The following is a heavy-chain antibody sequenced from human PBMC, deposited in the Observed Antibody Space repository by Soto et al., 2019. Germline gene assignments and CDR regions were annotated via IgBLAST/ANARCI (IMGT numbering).Heavy chain of an antibody. D-gene: IGHD4-4*01. CDR2: IGGSSGSS. V-gene: IGHV3-23*01. CDR1: GFTFSSYX. CDR3: LXDGDYSNWLXGXXFDY. Sequence: XGSLRLSXXXSGFTFSSYXXXXXXXXPGKXLEWVSXIGGSSGSSYYADSVKGRFTISNDNSKNTLYLQMNSVRAEDTAVYYCLXDGDYSNWLXGXXFDYWGQGTLVTVSS. J-gene: IGHJ4*02.